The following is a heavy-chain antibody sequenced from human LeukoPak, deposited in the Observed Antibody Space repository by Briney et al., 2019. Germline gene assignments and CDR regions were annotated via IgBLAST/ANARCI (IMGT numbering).Heavy chain of an antibody. CDR1: GYTFTGYY. CDR2: INPNSGGT. CDR3: ARDKASAGFLFDY. Sequence: ASVKVSCKASGYTFTGYYMHWVRQAPGQGLEWMGWINPNSGGTNYAQKFQGRVTMTRDTSISTAYMELSRLRSDDTAVYYCARDKASAGFLFDYWGQGALVTVSS. V-gene: IGHV1-2*02. J-gene: IGHJ4*02. D-gene: IGHD6-13*01.